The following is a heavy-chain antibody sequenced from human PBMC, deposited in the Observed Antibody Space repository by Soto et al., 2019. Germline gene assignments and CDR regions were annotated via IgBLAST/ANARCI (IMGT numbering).Heavy chain of an antibody. CDR1: GGSFNGDY. CDR3: ARKKYCSGGSCYGGFDP. J-gene: IGHJ5*02. Sequence: ETLSLTCAVYGGSFNGDYWSWIRQPPGKGLEWIGEINHSGSTNYNPSLKSRVTISVDTSKNQFSLKLSSVTAADTAVYYCARKKYCSGGSCYGGFDPWGQGTLVTVSS. CDR2: INHSGST. D-gene: IGHD2-15*01. V-gene: IGHV4-34*01.